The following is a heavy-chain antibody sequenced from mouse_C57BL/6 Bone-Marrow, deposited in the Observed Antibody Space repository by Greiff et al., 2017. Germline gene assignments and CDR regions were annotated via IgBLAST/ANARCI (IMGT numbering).Heavy chain of an antibody. CDR2: IYPRSGNT. J-gene: IGHJ2*01. D-gene: IGHD4-1*01. V-gene: IGHV1-81*01. CDR3: ASSNWDGFYYCDY. Sequence: QVQLQQSGAELARPGASVKLSCKASGYTFTSSGISWVKQRTGQGLEWIGEIYPRSGNTYYNEKFKGKATLTADKSTSTAYMELRSLTSEDSAVYCCASSNWDGFYYCDYWGQGTTLTVSS. CDR1: GYTFTSSG.